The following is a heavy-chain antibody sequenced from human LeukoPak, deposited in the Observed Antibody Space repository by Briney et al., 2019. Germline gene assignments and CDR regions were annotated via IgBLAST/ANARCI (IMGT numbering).Heavy chain of an antibody. CDR1: GYTFTGYY. V-gene: IGHV1-2*02. CDR2: INPNSGGT. Sequence: GASVKVSCKASGYTFTGYYMHWVRQAPGQGLEWMGWINPNSGGTNYAQKFQGRVTMTRDTSISTAYMEPSRLRSDDTAVYYCARVIGESDYYYYYYMDVWGKGTTVTISS. D-gene: IGHD3-10*01. J-gene: IGHJ6*03. CDR3: ARVIGESDYYYYYYMDV.